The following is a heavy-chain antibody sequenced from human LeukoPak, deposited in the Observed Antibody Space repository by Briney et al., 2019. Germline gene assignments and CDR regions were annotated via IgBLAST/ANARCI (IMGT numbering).Heavy chain of an antibody. CDR2: INPNSGGT. V-gene: IGHV1-2*02. D-gene: IGHD2-2*01. CDR3: ARETIYCSSTSCYRAIGY. Sequence: GASVKVSCKASGYTFTGYYMHWVRQAPGQGLEWMGWINPNSGGTNYAQKFQGRVTMTRDTPISTAYMELSRLRSDDTAVYYCARETIYCSSTSCYRAIGYWGQGTLVTVSS. CDR1: GYTFTGYY. J-gene: IGHJ4*02.